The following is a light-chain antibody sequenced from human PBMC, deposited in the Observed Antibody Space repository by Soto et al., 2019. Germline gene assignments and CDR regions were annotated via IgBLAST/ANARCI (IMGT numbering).Light chain of an antibody. Sequence: DIQMTQSPSTLSASVGDRVIITCRASQSVSSWLAWYQHKPGKAPKLLIYKASSLESGVTSRFSGSGSGTEFTLTISSLQPDDFATYYCQQHRSYPITFGQGTRLEIK. CDR3: QQHRSYPIT. J-gene: IGKJ5*01. CDR1: QSVSSW. CDR2: KAS. V-gene: IGKV1-5*03.